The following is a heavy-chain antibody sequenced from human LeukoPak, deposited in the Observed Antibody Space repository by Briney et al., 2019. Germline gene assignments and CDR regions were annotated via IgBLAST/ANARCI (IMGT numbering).Heavy chain of an antibody. CDR1: GYSFTSYW. V-gene: IGHV5-10-1*01. D-gene: IGHD2-8*01. Sequence: GESLKISCKGSGYSFTSYWISRVRQMPGKGLEWMGRIDPSDSYTNYSPSFQGHVTISADKSISTAYLQWSSLKASDTAMYYCAREPTPDIVLMVSHHRGYGMDVWGQGTTVTVSS. CDR3: AREPTPDIVLMVSHHRGYGMDV. CDR2: IDPSDSYT. J-gene: IGHJ6*02.